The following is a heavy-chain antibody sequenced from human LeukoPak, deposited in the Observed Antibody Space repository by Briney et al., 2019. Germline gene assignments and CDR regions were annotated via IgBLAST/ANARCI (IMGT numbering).Heavy chain of an antibody. D-gene: IGHD3-10*01. Sequence: SETLSLTCTVSGGSISSYYWSWIRQPAGKGLEWIGRIYTRGSTNYNPSLKSRVTMSVDTSKNQFSLKLSSVTAADTAVYYCARRTDDGSGSLRGEWFDPWGQGTLVTVSS. CDR3: ARRTDDGSGSLRGEWFDP. J-gene: IGHJ5*02. CDR2: IYTRGST. V-gene: IGHV4-4*07. CDR1: GGSISSYY.